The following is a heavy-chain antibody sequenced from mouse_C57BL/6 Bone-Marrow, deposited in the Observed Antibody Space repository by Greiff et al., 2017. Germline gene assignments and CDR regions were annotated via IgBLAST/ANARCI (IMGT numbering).Heavy chain of an antibody. CDR2: INPNNGCT. D-gene: IGHD1-1*01. CDR3: ARGRFTTLPFAY. Sequence: EVQLQQSGPELVKPGASVKMSCKASGYTFTDYNLPWVQPSHGKSLEWLGYINPNNGCTSYNQKFKGKATLTVNKSSSTAYMVLLSLTSEDSAVYYCARGRFTTLPFAYWGQGTLVTVSA. V-gene: IGHV1-22*01. J-gene: IGHJ3*01. CDR1: GYTFTDYN.